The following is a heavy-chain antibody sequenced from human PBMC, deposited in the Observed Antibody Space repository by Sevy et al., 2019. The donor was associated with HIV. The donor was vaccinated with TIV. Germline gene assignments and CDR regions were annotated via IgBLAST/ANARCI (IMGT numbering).Heavy chain of an antibody. D-gene: IGHD4-4*01. CDR2: IRLDGSAR. V-gene: IGHV3-7*03. J-gene: IGHJ4*02. CDR3: ARAFRRETYTPDY. CDR1: GFIFSDYW. Sequence: EGSLRLSCAASGFIFSDYWMTWVRQAPGKGLEWVATIRLDGSARYYASSVKGRFTISRDNAKNSLFLQMNSLRVEDMAVYYCARAFRRETYTPDYWGQGSLVTVSS.